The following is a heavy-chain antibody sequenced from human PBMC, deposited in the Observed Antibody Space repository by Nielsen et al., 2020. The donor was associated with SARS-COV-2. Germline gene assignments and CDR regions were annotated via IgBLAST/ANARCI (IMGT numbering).Heavy chain of an antibody. CDR2: IRADNGHT. Sequence: ASVKVSCKASGYSFASQGFTWVRQVPGQGLEWMGWIRADNGHTNYAQKFQGRVTLTTDISTSTAYMDLRSLRPDDTAVYYCARDQGELSFDYWGQGTLVTVSS. V-gene: IGHV1-18*01. CDR1: GYSFASQG. D-gene: IGHD1-26*01. CDR3: ARDQGELSFDY. J-gene: IGHJ4*02.